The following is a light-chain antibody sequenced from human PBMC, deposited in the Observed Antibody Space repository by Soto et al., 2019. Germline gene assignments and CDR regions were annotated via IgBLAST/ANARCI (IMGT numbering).Light chain of an antibody. Sequence: QTVVTQAPSLSVSPGGTVTLTCGLSSGSVSTSYYPSWYQQTPGQAPRTLIYSTNTRSSGVPDRFSGSILGNKAALTIAGAHADDDSAYYCVLYVGSGIWVFGGGTQLTVL. V-gene: IGLV8-61*01. CDR3: VLYVGSGIWV. J-gene: IGLJ3*02. CDR2: STN. CDR1: SGSVSTSYY.